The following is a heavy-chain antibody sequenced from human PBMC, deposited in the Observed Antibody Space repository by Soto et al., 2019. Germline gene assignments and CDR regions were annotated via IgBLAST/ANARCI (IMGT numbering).Heavy chain of an antibody. J-gene: IGHJ4*02. CDR1: GFTFSSYA. CDR2: ISGSGVST. V-gene: IGHV3-23*01. Sequence: GGSLRLSCAASGFTFSSYAMSWVRQAPGKGLEWVSAISGSGVSTYYADSVKGRFTISRDNSKNTLYLQMNSLRAEDTAVYYCAKKSRSYDSSGYADYWGQGTLVTVSS. D-gene: IGHD3-22*01. CDR3: AKKSRSYDSSGYADY.